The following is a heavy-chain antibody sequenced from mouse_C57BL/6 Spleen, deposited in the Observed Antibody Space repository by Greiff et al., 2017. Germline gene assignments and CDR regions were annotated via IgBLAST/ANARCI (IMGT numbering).Heavy chain of an antibody. CDR2: INYDGSST. CDR3: ARDQDYGSRSGYFDV. CDR1: GFTFSDYY. V-gene: IGHV5-16*01. D-gene: IGHD1-1*01. J-gene: IGHJ1*03. Sequence: EVKLMESEGGLVQPGSSMKLSCTASGFTFSDYYMAWVRQVPEKGLEWVANINYDGSSTYYLDSLKSRFSISRDNAKNILYLQMSSLKSEDTATYYCARDQDYGSRSGYFDVWGTGTTVTVSS.